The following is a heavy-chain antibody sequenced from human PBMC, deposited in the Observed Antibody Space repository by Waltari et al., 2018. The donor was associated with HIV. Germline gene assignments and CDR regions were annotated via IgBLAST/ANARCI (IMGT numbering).Heavy chain of an antibody. V-gene: IGHV3-66*01. CDR1: GFTVSSNY. CDR3: ARTKLRHGGGYHGMDV. D-gene: IGHD3-3*01. CDR2: IYTEGRT. J-gene: IGHJ6*02. Sequence: EVQLVESGGGLVQPGGSLRLSCAVSGFTVSSNYMNWVRQAPGTGLEWVSVIYTEGRTYYADSVKGRFTISRDNSKNTLYLQMNSLRDGDTAVYSCARTKLRHGGGYHGMDVWGQGTTVTVSS.